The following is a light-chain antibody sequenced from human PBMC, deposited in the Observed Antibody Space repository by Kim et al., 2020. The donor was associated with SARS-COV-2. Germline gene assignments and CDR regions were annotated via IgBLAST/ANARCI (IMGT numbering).Light chain of an antibody. Sequence: LEQTVTITCQGDSITVYFASWYQQKPGQAPVLVLYGENRRPSGIPDRFSASRSGRTASLTITGAQAEDEADYYCNSRDSSGTHLAVFGTGTKVTVL. CDR2: GEN. V-gene: IGLV3-19*01. J-gene: IGLJ1*01. CDR1: SITVYF. CDR3: NSRDSSGTHLAV.